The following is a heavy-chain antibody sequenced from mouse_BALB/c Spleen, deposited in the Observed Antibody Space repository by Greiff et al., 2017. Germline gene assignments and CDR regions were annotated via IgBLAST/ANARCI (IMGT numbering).Heavy chain of an antibody. CDR1: GYSLTGYN. Sequence: VQLQQSGPELVKPGASVKISCTASGYSLTGYNMNWVKQSNGKSLEWLGNIDPYYGGTSYNQKFTGKATLTVDNTSSTAYMQRKSLTSEDAAVYYCARRDGYYFDYWGQGTTLTVSA. CDR2: IDPYYGGT. V-gene: IGHV1S135*01. CDR3: ARRDGYYFDY. J-gene: IGHJ2*01.